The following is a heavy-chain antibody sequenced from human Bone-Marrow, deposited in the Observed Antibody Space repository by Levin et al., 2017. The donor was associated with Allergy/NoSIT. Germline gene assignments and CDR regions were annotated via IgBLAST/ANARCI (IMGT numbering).Heavy chain of an antibody. J-gene: IGHJ6*02. CDR1: GFTFSTYS. Sequence: PGESLKISCAASGFTFSTYSMNWVRQAPGKGLEWVSYISGSSSTIYYADSVKGRFTISRDNAKNSLYLQMNSLRDEDTAVYYCARPIRGDYYDSRGPPYYGMDGWGQGTTVTVSS. CDR3: ARPIRGDYYDSRGPPYYGMDG. CDR2: ISGSSSTI. D-gene: IGHD3-22*01. V-gene: IGHV3-48*02.